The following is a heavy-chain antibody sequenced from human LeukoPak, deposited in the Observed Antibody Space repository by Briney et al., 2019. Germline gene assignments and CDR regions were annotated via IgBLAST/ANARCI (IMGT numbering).Heavy chain of an antibody. CDR1: GGSISSYY. CDR2: IYYSGSI. J-gene: IGHJ3*02. CDR3: ARHGGAAAGAFDI. V-gene: IGHV4-59*08. D-gene: IGHD6-13*01. Sequence: IPSETLSLTCTVSGGSISSYYWSWIRQPPGKGLEWIGYIYYSGSINYNPSLKSRVTISVDTSKNQFSLKLSSVTAADTAVYYCARHGGAAAGAFDIWGQGTMVTVSS.